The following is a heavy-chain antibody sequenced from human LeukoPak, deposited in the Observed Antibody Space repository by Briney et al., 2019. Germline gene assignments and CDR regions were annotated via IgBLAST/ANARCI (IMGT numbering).Heavy chain of an antibody. CDR2: IYHSGST. J-gene: IGHJ5*02. CDR1: GFTFSSYE. Sequence: PGGSLRLSCAASGFTFSSYEMNWVRQAPGKGLEWIGSIYHSGSTYYNPSLKSRVTISVDTSKNQFSLKLSSVTAADTAVYYCARVVIDYDSSGYYHGWFDPWGQGTLVTVSS. V-gene: IGHV4-38-2*01. CDR3: ARVVIDYDSSGYYHGWFDP. D-gene: IGHD3-22*01.